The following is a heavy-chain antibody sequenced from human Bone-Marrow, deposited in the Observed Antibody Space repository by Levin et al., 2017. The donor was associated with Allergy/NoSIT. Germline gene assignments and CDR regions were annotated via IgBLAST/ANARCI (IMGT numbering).Heavy chain of an antibody. Sequence: GGSLRLSCAGSGFIFSSYAMSWVRQAPGKGLEWVSAISSRGDVRHYADSVKGRFTISRDNSKNVLHLQMDSLRVEDTARYFCAKDVYNSGYDYFDLWGRGTEVAVSS. D-gene: IGHD6-19*01. J-gene: IGHJ4*02. CDR1: GFIFSSYA. CDR2: ISSRGDVR. CDR3: AKDVYNSGYDYFDL. V-gene: IGHV3-23*01.